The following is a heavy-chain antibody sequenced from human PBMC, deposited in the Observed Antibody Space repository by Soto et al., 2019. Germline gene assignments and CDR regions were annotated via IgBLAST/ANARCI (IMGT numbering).Heavy chain of an antibody. CDR3: AKEDDAWTNGHFNV. J-gene: IGHJ3*01. CDR2: IDVGGGSA. CDR1: GFTFSSYD. D-gene: IGHD2-8*01. Sequence: EVQLLESGGGLVQPGGSLRLSCVASGFTFSSYDMSWVRQAPGKGLEWVSGIDVGGGSAYYADSVKGRFTIYRDNSKNTLHLQLNSLRSEDTAIYYCAKEDDAWTNGHFNVWGQGTVDTVSS. V-gene: IGHV3-23*01.